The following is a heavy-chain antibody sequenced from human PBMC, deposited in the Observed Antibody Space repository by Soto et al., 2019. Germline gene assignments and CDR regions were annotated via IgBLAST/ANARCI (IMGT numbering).Heavy chain of an antibody. D-gene: IGHD3-3*01. CDR3: ARDQDDFWSGPIESKGSNGYYYMDV. V-gene: IGHV1-18*01. Sequence: ASVKVSCKASGYTFTSYGISWVRQAPGQGLEWMGWISAYNGNTNYAQKLQGRVTMTTDTSTSTAYMELRSLRSDDTAVYYCARDQDDFWSGPIESKGSNGYYYMDVWGKGTTVTVSS. CDR2: ISAYNGNT. CDR1: GYTFTSYG. J-gene: IGHJ6*03.